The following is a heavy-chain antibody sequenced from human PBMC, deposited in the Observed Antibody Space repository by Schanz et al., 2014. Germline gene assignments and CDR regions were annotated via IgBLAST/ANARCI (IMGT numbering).Heavy chain of an antibody. Sequence: QVQLVQSGGEVKTPGASVKVSCKASGYTFTRSGISWVRQAPGQGLEWMGWIGGFHGNPNFAQKFQGRVTLTTDTSTSTVYMELRSLTSDASAVYYCARDRDQWDGNYLDYWGQGTLVTVSS. CDR1: GYTFTRSG. CDR3: ARDRDQWDGNYLDY. J-gene: IGHJ4*02. D-gene: IGHD1-26*01. V-gene: IGHV1-18*01. CDR2: IGGFHGNP.